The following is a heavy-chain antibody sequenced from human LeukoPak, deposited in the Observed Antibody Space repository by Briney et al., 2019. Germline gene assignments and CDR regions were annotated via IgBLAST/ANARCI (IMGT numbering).Heavy chain of an antibody. Sequence: GGSLRLSCAASVLTFINYGMHWVRQAPCKGLEWVAVIWYDGSNQYYVDSVKGRFTVSRDNAKNTLYLQMNSLRAEDTAVYYCATDRNSGKYYDYWGQGTLVTVSS. CDR3: ATDRNSGKYYDY. CDR1: VLTFINYG. CDR2: IWYDGSNQ. D-gene: IGHD1-26*01. V-gene: IGHV3-33*01. J-gene: IGHJ4*02.